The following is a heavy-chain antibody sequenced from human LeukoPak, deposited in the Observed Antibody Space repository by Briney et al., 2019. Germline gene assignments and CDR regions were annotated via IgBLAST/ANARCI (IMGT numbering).Heavy chain of an antibody. CDR1: GYSISSGYY. CDR3: ARDNIAAAGTLIGY. D-gene: IGHD6-13*01. V-gene: IGHV4-38-2*02. J-gene: IGHJ4*02. CDR2: IYHSGGT. Sequence: PSETLSLTCTVSGYSISSGYYWGWIRQPPGKGLEWIGSIYHSGGTYYNPSLKSRVTISVDTSKNQFSLKLSSGTAADTAVYYCARDNIAAAGTLIGYWGQGTLVTVSS.